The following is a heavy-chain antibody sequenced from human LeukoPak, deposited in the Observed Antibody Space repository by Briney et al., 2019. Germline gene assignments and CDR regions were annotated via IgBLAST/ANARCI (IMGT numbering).Heavy chain of an antibody. CDR3: ARVGIQLWSIRRWFDP. Sequence: PSETLSLTCAAYGGSFSGYYWSWIRQPPGKGLEWIGEINHSGSTNYNPSLKSRVTISVDTSKNQFSLKLSSVTATDTAVYYCARVGIQLWSIRRWFDPWGQGTLVTVSS. D-gene: IGHD5-18*01. J-gene: IGHJ5*02. CDR2: INHSGST. V-gene: IGHV4-34*01. CDR1: GGSFSGYY.